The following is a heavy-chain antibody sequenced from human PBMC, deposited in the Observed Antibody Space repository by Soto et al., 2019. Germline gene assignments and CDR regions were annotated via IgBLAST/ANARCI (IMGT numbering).Heavy chain of an antibody. V-gene: IGHV4-39*01. J-gene: IGHJ5*02. D-gene: IGHD3-3*01. CDR1: GGSISSSSYY. CDR3: ARTRITIFGVVIENWFDP. CDR2: IYYSGST. Sequence: SETLSLTCTVSGGSISSSSYYWGWIRQPPGEGLEWIGSIYYSGSTYYNPSLKSRVTISVDTSKNQFSLKLSSVTAADTAVYYCARTRITIFGVVIENWFDPWGQGTLVTVSS.